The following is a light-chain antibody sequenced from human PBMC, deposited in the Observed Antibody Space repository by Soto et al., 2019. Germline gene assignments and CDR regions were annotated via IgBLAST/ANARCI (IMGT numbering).Light chain of an antibody. CDR1: QNINKF. CDR3: EQSYNTPRIT. V-gene: IGKV1-39*01. Sequence: DIHLTQSPSSLSASVGDRVTITCRASQNINKFLNWYQQKPGKAPNILIDGASDLPSGVPSRFSGSGSATDFALTISSLQPEDFATYYCEQSYNTPRITFGGGTKVEIK. CDR2: GAS. J-gene: IGKJ4*01.